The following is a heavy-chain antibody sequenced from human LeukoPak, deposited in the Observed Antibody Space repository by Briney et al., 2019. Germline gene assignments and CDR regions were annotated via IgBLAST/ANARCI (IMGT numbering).Heavy chain of an antibody. D-gene: IGHD3-22*01. CDR3: ARVFRNYYDSSGYYYPDY. CDR2: ISAYNGNT. CDR1: GYTFTSYG. J-gene: IGHJ4*02. Sequence: ASVKVSCKASGYTFTSYGISWVRQAPGQGLEWMGWISAYNGNTNYAQKLQGRVTMTTDTSTSTAYMELRSLRSDDTAAYYCARVFRNYYDSSGYYYPDYWGQGTLVTVSS. V-gene: IGHV1-18*01.